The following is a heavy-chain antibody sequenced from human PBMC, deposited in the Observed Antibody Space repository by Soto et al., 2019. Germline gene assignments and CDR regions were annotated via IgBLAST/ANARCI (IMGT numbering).Heavy chain of an antibody. V-gene: IGHV1-2*04. D-gene: IGHD5-12*01. CDR2: INPNSGGT. CDR1: GYTFTGYY. J-gene: IGHJ6*03. CDR3: ARGYSGYVYYMDV. Sequence: ASVKVSCKASGYTFTGYYMHWVRQAPGQGLEWMGWINPNSGGTNYAQKFQGWVTMTRDTSISTAYMELSRLRSDDTAVYYCARGYSGYVYYMDVWGKGTTVTVSS.